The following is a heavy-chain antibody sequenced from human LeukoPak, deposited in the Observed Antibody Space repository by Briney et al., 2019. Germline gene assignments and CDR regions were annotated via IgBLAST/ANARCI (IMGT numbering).Heavy chain of an antibody. CDR1: GFTCSGSA. Sequence: PGGSLRLSCAVSGFTCSGSAMHWVRQASGKGLEWVGRMRSKANNYETAYGVSVKGRFTISRDDSKNTAYLQMNSLKTEDTAVYYCTRPYDYGDYWGQGTLVTVSS. CDR2: MRSKANNYET. V-gene: IGHV3-73*01. D-gene: IGHD2-8*01. CDR3: TRPYDYGDY. J-gene: IGHJ4*02.